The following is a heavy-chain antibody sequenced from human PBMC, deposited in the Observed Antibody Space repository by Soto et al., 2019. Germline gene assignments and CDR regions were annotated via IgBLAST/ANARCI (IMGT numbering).Heavy chain of an antibody. D-gene: IGHD1-26*01. CDR2: ISYDGGNQ. CDR1: GFTLKIHG. CDR3: AKSGGRYYLHDV. V-gene: IGHV3-30*18. J-gene: IGHJ1*01. Sequence: PGGSLRLSCAASGFTLKIHGMHWVRQAPGKGLEWVAVISYDGGNQYYADSVKGRFTVSRDNSQNTLYLQMNSLRPEDTALYYFAKSGGRYYLHDVWGQGTQVTVSS.